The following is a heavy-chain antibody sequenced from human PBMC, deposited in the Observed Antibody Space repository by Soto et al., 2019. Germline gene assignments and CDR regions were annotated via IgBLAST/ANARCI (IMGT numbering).Heavy chain of an antibody. V-gene: IGHV4-31*03. CDR1: GGSISSGGYY. CDR3: ATHYGSGHWFDP. J-gene: IGHJ5*02. CDR2: TYYSGST. D-gene: IGHD3-10*01. Sequence: QVQLQESGPGLVKPSQTLSLTCTVSGGSISSGGYYWSWIRQHPGKGLEWIGYTYYSGSTPYNPSLTRRVTISVHTPTNQFSLTLSSVTAADTAVYYCATHYGSGHWFDPCGQGTLVTVSS.